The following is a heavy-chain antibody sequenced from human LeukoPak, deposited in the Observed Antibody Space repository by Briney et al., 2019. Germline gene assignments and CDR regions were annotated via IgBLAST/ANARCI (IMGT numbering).Heavy chain of an antibody. CDR1: GFTFSNYA. CDR3: AKDSGSGYSYVYVDY. Sequence: GGSLRLSCAASGFTFSNYAMSWVRQAPGKGLEWVSAISGSVGSTYYANSVKGRFTISRDNSKNTLYLQMNSLRAEDTAVYYCAKDSGSGYSYVYVDYWGQGTLVTVSS. V-gene: IGHV3-23*01. J-gene: IGHJ4*02. D-gene: IGHD5-18*01. CDR2: ISGSVGST.